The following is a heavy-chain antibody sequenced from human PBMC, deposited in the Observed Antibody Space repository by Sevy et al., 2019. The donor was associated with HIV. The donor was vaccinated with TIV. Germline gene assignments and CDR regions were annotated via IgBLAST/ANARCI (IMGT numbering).Heavy chain of an antibody. CDR2: FSGTDGSGTDGTT. Sequence: GGSLRLSCAASGFKFDNYDFSWVRQAPGKGLEWVSGFSGTDGSGTDGTTYYTVSVKGRFIISRDNSKNTLYLEMNSLRVEATAVYYCAKAARYSSVWSSTGEPFDYWGQGTLVTVSS. V-gene: IGHV3-23*01. J-gene: IGHJ4*02. D-gene: IGHD6-13*01. CDR1: GFKFDNYD. CDR3: AKAARYSSVWSSTGEPFDY.